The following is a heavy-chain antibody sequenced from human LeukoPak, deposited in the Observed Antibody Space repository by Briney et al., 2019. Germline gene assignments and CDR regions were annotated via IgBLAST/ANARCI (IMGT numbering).Heavy chain of an antibody. Sequence: SETLCLTCTVSGGSISSGGYYWSWIRQHPGKGLEWIGYIYYSGSIYYNPSLKSRVTISVDTSKNQFSLKLSSVTAADTAVYYCARDQGGGATNYYYYGMDVWGQGTTVTVSS. CDR3: ARDQGGGATNYYYYGMDV. CDR1: GGSISSGGYY. J-gene: IGHJ6*02. CDR2: IYYSGSI. D-gene: IGHD1-26*01. V-gene: IGHV4-31*03.